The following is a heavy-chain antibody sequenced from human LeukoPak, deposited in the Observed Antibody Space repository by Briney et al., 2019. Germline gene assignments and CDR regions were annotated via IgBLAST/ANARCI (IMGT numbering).Heavy chain of an antibody. Sequence: GGSLRLSCAASGFTFRTYNMNWVRQAPGKGLEWVSAISGSGGSTYYADSVKGRFTISRDNSKNTLHLQMNSLRAEDTAVYYCAKALRPYYYDSSGFFLFDYWGQGTLVTVSS. CDR1: GFTFRTYN. V-gene: IGHV3-23*01. CDR3: AKALRPYYYDSSGFFLFDY. D-gene: IGHD3-22*01. CDR2: ISGSGGST. J-gene: IGHJ4*02.